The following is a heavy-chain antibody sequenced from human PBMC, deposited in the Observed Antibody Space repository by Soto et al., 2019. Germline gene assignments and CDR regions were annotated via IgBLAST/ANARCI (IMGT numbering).Heavy chain of an antibody. CDR2: INAGNGNA. CDR3: ARGITLPTPLDY. V-gene: IGHV1-3*01. Sequence: GASVKVSCKASGYTFTSYAMHWVRQAPGQRLEWMGWINAGNGNAKYSQKFQGRVTITRDTSASTAYMELSSLRSEDTAVYYCARGITLPTPLDYWGQGTLVTVSS. CDR1: GYTFTSYA. J-gene: IGHJ4*02. D-gene: IGHD1-20*01.